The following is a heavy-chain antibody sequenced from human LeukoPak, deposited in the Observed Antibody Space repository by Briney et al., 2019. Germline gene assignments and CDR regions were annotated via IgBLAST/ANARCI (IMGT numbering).Heavy chain of an antibody. Sequence: SETLFLTCTVSGGSISTRNYYWGWIRQPPGKGLEWIGGIYYSGSPYYNPSLKSRVTISVDTSKNQFSLKLRSMTAADTAVYYRARLMDRYNPYYWGQGTLVTVSS. J-gene: IGHJ4*02. CDR2: IYYSGSP. CDR1: GGSISTRNYY. CDR3: ARLMDRYNPYY. V-gene: IGHV4-39*01. D-gene: IGHD5-24*01.